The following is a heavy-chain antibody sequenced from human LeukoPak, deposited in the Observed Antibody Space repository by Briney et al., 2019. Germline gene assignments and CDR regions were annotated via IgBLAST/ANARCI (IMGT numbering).Heavy chain of an antibody. J-gene: IGHJ4*02. CDR1: GFTFSSYA. D-gene: IGHD6-19*01. Sequence: PGTFLILSCAAAGFTFSSYAIHWGRQAPRKGLEWGAVISYDGSNKYYADSVKGRITISRDNSKNTLYLQMSSLRAEDTAVYYCARDASIAVAGYFDYWGQGTLVTVSS. CDR2: ISYDGSNK. V-gene: IGHV3-30-3*01. CDR3: ARDASIAVAGYFDY.